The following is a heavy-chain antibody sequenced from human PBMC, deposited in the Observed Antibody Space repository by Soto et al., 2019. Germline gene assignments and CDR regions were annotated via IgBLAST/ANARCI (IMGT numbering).Heavy chain of an antibody. D-gene: IGHD5-18*01. CDR3: ARDRLMATAGTARHYFGLDV. J-gene: IGHJ6*02. CDR1: GGSIRSGGYY. CDR2: IYYSVNT. V-gene: IGHV4-31*03. Sequence: PSETLSLTCTVSGGSIRSGGYYWSWVRQNQRRGFECIGNIYYSVNTYYNPSLKSRLTISVDTSKNQFSLNLSSVTAADTAVYYCARDRLMATAGTARHYFGLDVWGQGTTVTVSS.